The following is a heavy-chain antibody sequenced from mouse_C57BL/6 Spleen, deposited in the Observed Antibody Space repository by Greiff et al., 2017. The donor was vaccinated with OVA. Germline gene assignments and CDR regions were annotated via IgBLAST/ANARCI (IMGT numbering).Heavy chain of an antibody. CDR1: GYTFTDYN. CDR3: AREDYDEASFDY. Sequence: EVQLQQSGPELVKPGASVKMSCKASGYTFTDYNMHWVKQSPGKSLEWIGYINPNNGGTSYNPKFKGKATLTANTSSSTAYMELRSLTSEDTAVYYCAREDYDEASFDYWGQGTTLTVSS. V-gene: IGHV1-22*01. J-gene: IGHJ2*01. D-gene: IGHD2-3*01. CDR2: INPNNGGT.